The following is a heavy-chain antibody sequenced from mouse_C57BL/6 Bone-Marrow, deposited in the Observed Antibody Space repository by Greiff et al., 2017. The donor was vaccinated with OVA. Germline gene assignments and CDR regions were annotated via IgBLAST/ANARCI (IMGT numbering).Heavy chain of an antibody. CDR2: IYPGDGDT. CDR1: GYAFSSSW. D-gene: IGHD1-1*01. J-gene: IGHJ1*03. CDR3: ARSITTGYFDV. V-gene: IGHV1-82*01. Sequence: VKLQESGPELVKPGASVKISCKASGYAFSSSWMNWVKQRPGKGLEWIGRIYPGDGDTNYNGKFKGKATLTADKSSSTAYMQLSSLPSEDSAVYFCARSITTGYFDVWGTGTTVTVSS.